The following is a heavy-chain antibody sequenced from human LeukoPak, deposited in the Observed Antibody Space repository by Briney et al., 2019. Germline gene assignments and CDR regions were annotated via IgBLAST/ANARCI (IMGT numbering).Heavy chain of an antibody. CDR2: ISAYNGNT. J-gene: IGHJ4*02. D-gene: IGHD4-17*01. V-gene: IGHV1-18*01. CDR3: ARDGDYGDGDSVFDY. CDR1: GYTFTSYG. Sequence: GASVKVSCKASGYTFTSYGISWVRQAPGQGLEWMGWISAYNGNTNYAQKLQGRVTMTTDTSTSTAYMELRSLRSDDTAVYYCARDGDYGDGDSVFDYWGQGTLVTVSS.